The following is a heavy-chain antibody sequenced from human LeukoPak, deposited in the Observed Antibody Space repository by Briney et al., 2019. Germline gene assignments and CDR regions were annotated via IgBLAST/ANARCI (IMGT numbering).Heavy chain of an antibody. Sequence: SETLSLTCAVHGGSFSGYHWNWIRQSPEKGLEWIGEINDRGHTNYNPSLKSRVTISVDTSKKQFSLRLSSVTAADTAVYYCARDPTTVVTLPFYFDFCDQGTLVAVSS. CDR2: INDRGHT. CDR1: GGSFSGYH. J-gene: IGHJ4*02. D-gene: IGHD4-23*01. V-gene: IGHV4-34*01. CDR3: ARDPTTVVTLPFYFDF.